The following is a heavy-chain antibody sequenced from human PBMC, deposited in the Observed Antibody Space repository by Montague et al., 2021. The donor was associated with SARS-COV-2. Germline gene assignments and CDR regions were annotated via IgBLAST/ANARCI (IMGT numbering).Heavy chain of an antibody. CDR3: ARGSSGYYTPRPFDY. CDR2: TYYRSKWYN. D-gene: IGHD3-22*01. Sequence: CAISGDIVSSYSAAWNWIRQSPSIGLEWLGRTYYRSKWYNDYAVSVKSRITINPDTSKNQFSLQLNSVTPEDTAVYYCARGSSGYYTPRPFDYWGQGTLVTVSS. J-gene: IGHJ4*02. V-gene: IGHV6-1*01. CDR1: GDIVSSYSAA.